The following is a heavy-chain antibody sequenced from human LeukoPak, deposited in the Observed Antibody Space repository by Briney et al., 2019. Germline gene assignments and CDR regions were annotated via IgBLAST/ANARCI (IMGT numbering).Heavy chain of an antibody. Sequence: HGESLKISCKGSGYSFSSFWINWVRQMPGKGLEWMGRIDPFDSNTNYSPSFEGHVSISADKSMSTAYLQWTSLKASDTAIYYCARGLYSGYYMSGYWGQGTRVTVSP. CDR3: ARGLYSGYYMSGY. CDR1: GYSFSSFW. CDR2: IDPFDSNT. D-gene: IGHD5-12*01. V-gene: IGHV5-10-1*01. J-gene: IGHJ4*02.